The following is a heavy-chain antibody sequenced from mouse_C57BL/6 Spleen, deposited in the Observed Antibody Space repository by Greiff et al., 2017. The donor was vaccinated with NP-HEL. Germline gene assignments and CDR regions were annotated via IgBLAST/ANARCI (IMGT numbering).Heavy chain of an antibody. J-gene: IGHJ1*03. CDR1: GFTFSDYG. V-gene: IGHV5-17*01. CDR3: ARHIPLLEGWYFDV. D-gene: IGHD2-14*01. CDR2: ISSGSSTI. Sequence: EVKVVESGGGLVKPGGSLKLSCAASGFTFSDYGMHWVRQAPEKGLEWVAYISSGSSTIYYADTVKGRFTISRDNAKNTLFLQMTSLRSEDTAMYYCARHIPLLEGWYFDVWGTGTTVTVSS.